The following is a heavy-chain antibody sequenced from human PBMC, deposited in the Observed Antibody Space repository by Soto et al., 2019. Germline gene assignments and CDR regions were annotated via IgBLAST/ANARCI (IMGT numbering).Heavy chain of an antibody. D-gene: IGHD3-16*01. V-gene: IGHV1-18*01. CDR2: ISGYNANT. CDR3: ARMGDVPYYYYGLDV. CDR1: GYSFTRYG. Sequence: ASVKVSCKASGYSFTRYGISWVRQAPRQGLEWMGWISGYNANTNYPENLQGRVTMTTDTSTSTAYMEVRNLISDDTAVYYCARMGDVPYYYYGLDVWGQGTTVTVSS. J-gene: IGHJ6*02.